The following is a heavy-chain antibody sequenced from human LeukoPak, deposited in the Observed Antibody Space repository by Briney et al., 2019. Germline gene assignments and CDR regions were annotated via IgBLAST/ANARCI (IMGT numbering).Heavy chain of an antibody. CDR1: GFTFSTYS. J-gene: IGHJ4*02. CDR3: ARDPYVSNFDY. Sequence: GGSLRLSCAASGFTFSTYSMNWVRQAPGKGLEWISYISGGSTIYYADSVKGRFTISRDNAQNSLYLHMHSLRVEDTAVYYCARDPYVSNFDYWGQGTLVTVSS. CDR2: ISGGSTI. V-gene: IGHV3-48*04. D-gene: IGHD3-10*02.